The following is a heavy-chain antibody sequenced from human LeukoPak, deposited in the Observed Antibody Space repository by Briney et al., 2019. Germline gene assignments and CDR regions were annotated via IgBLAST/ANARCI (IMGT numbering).Heavy chain of an antibody. CDR3: ARGDTAMVTGSTDY. CDR1: GFTFSSYS. Sequence: PGGSLRPSCAASGFTFSSYSMNWVRQAPGKGLEWVSSISSSSSYIYYADSVKGRFTMSRDTAKNSLYLQMNSLRAEDTAVYYCARGDTAMVTGSTDYWGQGTLVTVSS. J-gene: IGHJ4*02. D-gene: IGHD5-18*01. V-gene: IGHV3-21*01. CDR2: ISSSSSYI.